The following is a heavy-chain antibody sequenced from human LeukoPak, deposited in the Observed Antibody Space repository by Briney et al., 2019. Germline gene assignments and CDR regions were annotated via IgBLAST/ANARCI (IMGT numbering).Heavy chain of an antibody. Sequence: ASVKVSCKAPGYTLSKLSIHWVRQPSGKGPEWMGAFDPEDGETIYAQEFQGRATMTADTSTDTAYMELSSLTSDDTAVYYCVTDPYTTTDDNNFEPQGAYWGQGTLVTVSS. V-gene: IGHV1-24*01. D-gene: IGHD5-24*01. CDR1: GYTLSKLS. J-gene: IGHJ4*02. CDR3: VTDPYTTTDDNNFEPQGAY. CDR2: FDPEDGET.